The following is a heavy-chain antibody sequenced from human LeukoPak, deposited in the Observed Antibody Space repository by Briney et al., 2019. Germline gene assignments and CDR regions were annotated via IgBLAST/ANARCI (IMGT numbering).Heavy chain of an antibody. CDR2: ISYDGSNK. Sequence: GGSLRLPCAASGFTFSSYAMHWVRQAPGKGLEWVSVISYDGSNKYYADSVKGRFTISRDNSKNTLYLQMNSPRAEDTAVYYCARDREDSGYDYSYYFDYWGQGTLVTVSS. CDR1: GFTFSSYA. V-gene: IGHV3-30*04. CDR3: ARDREDSGYDYSYYFDY. D-gene: IGHD5-12*01. J-gene: IGHJ4*02.